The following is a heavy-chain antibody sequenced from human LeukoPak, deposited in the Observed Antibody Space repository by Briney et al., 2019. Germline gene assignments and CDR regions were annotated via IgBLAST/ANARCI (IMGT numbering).Heavy chain of an antibody. V-gene: IGHV1-24*01. CDR3: ATELVSYSDSSTYYFPH. Sequence: ASVKVSCKVSGHTLTELSMHWVRQAPGKGLEWMGGFDPEDGETIYAQKFQGRVTMTEDTSTDTAYMELSSLRSEDAAVYYCATELVSYSDSSTYYFPHWGQGTLVTVSS. CDR1: GHTLTELS. D-gene: IGHD3-22*01. J-gene: IGHJ4*02. CDR2: FDPEDGET.